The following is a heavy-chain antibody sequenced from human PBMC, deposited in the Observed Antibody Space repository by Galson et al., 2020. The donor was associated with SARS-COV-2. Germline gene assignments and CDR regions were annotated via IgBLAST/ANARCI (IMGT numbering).Heavy chain of an antibody. CDR2: IDTTGVFI. D-gene: IGHD2-2*01. CDR1: GFIFSVYA. CDR3: AKTLVGNGGYMDV. Sequence: GESLKISCGSPGFIFSVYAMNWVRQAPGKGLEWVATIDTTGVFIYYQDSVQGRFTISRDNSKDTLFLQMNSLRAEDTAVYHCAKTLVGNGGYMDVWGKGTTVTVSS. V-gene: IGHV3-23*01. J-gene: IGHJ6*03.